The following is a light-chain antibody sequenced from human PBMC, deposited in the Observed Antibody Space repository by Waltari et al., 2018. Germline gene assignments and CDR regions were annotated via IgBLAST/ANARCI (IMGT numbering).Light chain of an antibody. V-gene: IGLV2-18*02. CDR2: EVR. J-gene: IGLJ1*01. CDR3: TAYTSTNAYV. CDR1: RSDIGSYNR. Sequence: QSALTKPPPVSGPPGQSVTTSCPVTRSDIGSYNRVPWFQQTPGAAPKLMIYEVRKRPLGVPARFSAAKSGNTASLTISGLQAEDGADYYCTAYTSTNAYVFGTGTKVTVL.